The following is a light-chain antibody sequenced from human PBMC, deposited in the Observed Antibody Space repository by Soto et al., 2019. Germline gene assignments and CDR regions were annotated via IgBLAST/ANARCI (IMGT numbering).Light chain of an antibody. CDR3: SSYTSSSTVV. J-gene: IGLJ2*01. Sequence: QSALTQPASVSGSPGQSITISCSGTSSDVGGYNFVSWYQQHPGKAPKLLIYDLNDRPSGVSNRFSGSKSGNTASLIISGLQAEDAADYYCSSYTSSSTVVFGGGTKVAVL. CDR1: SSDVGGYNF. V-gene: IGLV2-14*03. CDR2: DLN.